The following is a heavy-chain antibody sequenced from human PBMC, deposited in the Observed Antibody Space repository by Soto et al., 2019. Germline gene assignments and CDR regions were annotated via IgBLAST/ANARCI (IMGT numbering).Heavy chain of an antibody. D-gene: IGHD2-21*02. CDR2: VSPYNGNR. Sequence: QAQLVQSGAEVKKSGASVKASCKASGYTFTNYGISWVRQAPGQGLEWMGWVSPYNGNRYYAQKFHGRLTLTTDTSTNTAFMELRSLSPGDTAIYYCARRYGDPSSAAGFDYWGQGTLVTVSS. CDR1: GYTFTNYG. J-gene: IGHJ4*02. CDR3: ARRYGDPSSAAGFDY. V-gene: IGHV1-18*01.